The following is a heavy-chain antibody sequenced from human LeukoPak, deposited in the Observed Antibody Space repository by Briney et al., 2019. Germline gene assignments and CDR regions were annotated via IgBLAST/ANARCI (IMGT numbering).Heavy chain of an antibody. D-gene: IGHD3-16*01. V-gene: IGHV5-51*01. J-gene: IGHJ6*03. Sequence: GESLKISCKGSGYSFTSYWIGWVRQMPGKGLEWMGIIYPGDSDTRYSPSFQGQVTISADKSISTAYLQWSSLKASDTAMYYCARHKLDTLLGALSKGGFMDAWGKGTTVTVSS. CDR2: IYPGDSDT. CDR1: GYSFTSYW. CDR3: ARHKLDTLLGALSKGGFMDA.